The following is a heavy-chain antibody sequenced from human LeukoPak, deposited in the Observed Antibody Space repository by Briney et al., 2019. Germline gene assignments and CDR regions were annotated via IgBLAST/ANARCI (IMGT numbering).Heavy chain of an antibody. V-gene: IGHV1-24*01. CDR2: FDPEDGET. CDR1: GYTLTELS. CDR3: ATVTPFPTVTNLSDY. J-gene: IGHJ4*02. Sequence: ASVKVSCRVSGYTLTELSMHWVRQAPGKGLEWMGGFDPEDGETIYAQKFQGRVTMTEDTSTDTAYMELSSLRSEDTAVYYCATVTPFPTVTNLSDYWGQGTLVTVSS. D-gene: IGHD4-17*01.